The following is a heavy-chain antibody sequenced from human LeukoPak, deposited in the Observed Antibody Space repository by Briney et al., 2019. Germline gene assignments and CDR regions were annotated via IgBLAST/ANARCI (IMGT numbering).Heavy chain of an antibody. Sequence: PSETLSLTCTVSGGSISTYYWSWIRQPPGKGLEWIGYIYNSGSTNYNPSLKSRVTISVDTSKNQFSLKLSSVTAADTAVYFCARGRSYFWFDPWGQGTLVTVSS. CDR2: IYNSGST. CDR1: GGSISTYY. J-gene: IGHJ5*02. V-gene: IGHV4-59*01. CDR3: ARGRSYFWFDP. D-gene: IGHD1-26*01.